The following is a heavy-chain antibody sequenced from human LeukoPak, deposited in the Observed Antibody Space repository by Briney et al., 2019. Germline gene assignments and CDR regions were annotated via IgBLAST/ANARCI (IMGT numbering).Heavy chain of an antibody. CDR3: AMNVLRYFDWLLEDYYMDV. V-gene: IGHV1-2*06. J-gene: IGHJ6*03. Sequence: ASVKVSCKASGYTFTGYYMHWVRQAPGQGLEWMGRINPNCGGTNYAQKFQGRVTMTRDTSISTAYMELSRLRSDDTAVYYCAMNVLRYFDWLLEDYYMDVWGKGTTVTVSS. D-gene: IGHD3-9*01. CDR2: INPNCGGT. CDR1: GYTFTGYY.